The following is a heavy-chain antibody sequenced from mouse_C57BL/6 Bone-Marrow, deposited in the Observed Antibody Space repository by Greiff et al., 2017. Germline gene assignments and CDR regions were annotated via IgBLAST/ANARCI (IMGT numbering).Heavy chain of an antibody. CDR2: IYPGSGNT. Sequence: VQLVESGPELVKPGASVKISCKASGYSFTSYYIHWVKQRPGQGLEWIGWIYPGSGNTKYNEKFKGKATLTADTSSSTAYMQLSSLTSEDSAVYYCACYYSNELGYWGQGTTLTVSS. CDR1: GYSFTSYY. J-gene: IGHJ2*01. CDR3: ACYYSNELGY. V-gene: IGHV1-66*01. D-gene: IGHD2-5*01.